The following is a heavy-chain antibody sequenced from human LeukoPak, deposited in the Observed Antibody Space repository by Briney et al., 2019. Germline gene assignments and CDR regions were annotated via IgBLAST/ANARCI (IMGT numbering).Heavy chain of an antibody. D-gene: IGHD6-13*01. J-gene: IGHJ4*02. CDR1: GFTFSSYW. CDR2: INSDGSST. Sequence: GGSLRLSCAASGFTFSSYWMHWVRQAPGEGLVWVSRINSDGSSTSYADSVKGRFTISRDNAKNTLYLQMNSLRAEDAAVYYCARGASSSWLYYFDYWGQGTLVTVSS. V-gene: IGHV3-74*01. CDR3: ARGASSSWLYYFDY.